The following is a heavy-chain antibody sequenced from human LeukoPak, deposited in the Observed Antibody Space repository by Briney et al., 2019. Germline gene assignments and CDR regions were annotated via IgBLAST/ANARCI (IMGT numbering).Heavy chain of an antibody. CDR3: AKPRAMTTGVGRYFDL. D-gene: IGHD1-1*01. V-gene: IGHV3-23*01. Sequence: GGSLRLSCAASGFTCTSYAMSWIRQAPGKGLEGVSAISGGGEDTYYPDSVKRRFTISRDNSKNTLYLQMNSLRAEDTAIYYCAKPRAMTTGVGRYFDLWGRGTLVTVSS. CDR2: ISGGGEDT. CDR1: GFTCTSYA. J-gene: IGHJ2*01.